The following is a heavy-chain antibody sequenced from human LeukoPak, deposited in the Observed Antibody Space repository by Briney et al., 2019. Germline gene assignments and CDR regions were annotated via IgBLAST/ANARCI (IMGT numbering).Heavy chain of an antibody. J-gene: IGHJ4*02. Sequence: SETLSLTCAVYGGSFSGYYWSWIRQPPGKGLEWIGEINHSGSTNYNPSLKSRVTVSVDTSKNQFSLKLTSVTAEDTAVYYCANFRLGSTEGFDYWGQGTLVTVSS. CDR1: GGSFSGYY. D-gene: IGHD7-27*01. CDR2: INHSGST. CDR3: ANFRLGSTEGFDY. V-gene: IGHV4-34*01.